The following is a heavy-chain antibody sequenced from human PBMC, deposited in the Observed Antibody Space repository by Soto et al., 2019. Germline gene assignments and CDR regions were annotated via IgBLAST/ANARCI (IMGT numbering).Heavy chain of an antibody. Sequence: SGPTLVNPTQTLTLTCTFSGFSLSTSGVDVGWIRQPPGKALEWLALIYWDDDRRYSPSLESRLTITRDTSKKQVVLTMTNMDPVDTATYYCAHRGCLSPYTTPNYLDFWGQGILVTVSS. CDR2: IYWDDDR. V-gene: IGHV2-5*02. CDR3: AHRGCLSPYTTPNYLDF. J-gene: IGHJ4*02. CDR1: GFSLSTSGVD. D-gene: IGHD2-2*02.